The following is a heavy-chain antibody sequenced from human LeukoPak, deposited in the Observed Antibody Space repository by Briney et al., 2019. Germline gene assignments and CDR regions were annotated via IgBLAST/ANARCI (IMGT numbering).Heavy chain of an antibody. Sequence: SETLSLTCTVSGGSISSYYWSWIRQPPGKGLEWIGYIYYSGSTNYNLSLKSRVTISVDTSKNQFSLKLSSVTAADTAVYYCARGIAAAGRGQDAFDIWGQGTMVTVSS. D-gene: IGHD6-13*01. J-gene: IGHJ3*02. CDR2: IYYSGST. CDR3: ARGIAAAGRGQDAFDI. CDR1: GGSISSYY. V-gene: IGHV4-59*08.